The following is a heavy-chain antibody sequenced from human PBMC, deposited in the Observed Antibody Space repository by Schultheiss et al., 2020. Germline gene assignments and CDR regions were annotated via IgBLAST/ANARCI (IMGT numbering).Heavy chain of an antibody. CDR3: RGVKLDYYYYGMDV. D-gene: IGHD3-10*01. CDR1: GGSISSGGYY. J-gene: IGHJ6*02. V-gene: IGHV4-31*03. Sequence: SETLSLTCTVSGGSISSGGYYWSWIRQHPGKGLEWIGYIYYSGSTYYNPSLKSRVTISVDTSKNQFSLKLSSVTAADTAVYYCRGVKLDYYYYGMDVWGQGTTVTVSS. CDR2: IYYSGST.